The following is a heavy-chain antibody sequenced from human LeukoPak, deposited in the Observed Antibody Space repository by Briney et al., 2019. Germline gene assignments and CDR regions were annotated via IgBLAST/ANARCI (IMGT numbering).Heavy chain of an antibody. CDR2: IYHSGST. V-gene: IGHV4-38-2*01. J-gene: IGHJ4*02. CDR3: ARWGSGSSFDY. Sequence: SETLSLTCVVSVYSISSGYYWGWIRQPPGKGLEWIGSIYHSGSTYYNPSLKSRVTISVDTSKNQFSLKLSSVTAADTAVYYCARWGSGSSFDYWGQGTLVTVSS. CDR1: VYSISSGYY. D-gene: IGHD1-26*01.